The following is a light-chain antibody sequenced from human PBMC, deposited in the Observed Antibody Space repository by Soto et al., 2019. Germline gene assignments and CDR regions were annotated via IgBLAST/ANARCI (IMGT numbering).Light chain of an antibody. CDR2: GAS. CDR1: QSVSSSS. V-gene: IGKV3D-7*01. Sequence: PGSIVPLSCSASQSVSSSSFTWCQQKPGRAPGALIYGASTRATAIPARFSGSGSGTYFTLTVSSLKPEDFAVYYCQHDYNLLTFGGGTKVDIK. J-gene: IGKJ4*02. CDR3: QHDYNLLT.